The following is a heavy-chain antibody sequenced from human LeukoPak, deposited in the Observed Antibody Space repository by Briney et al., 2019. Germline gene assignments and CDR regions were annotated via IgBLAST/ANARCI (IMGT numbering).Heavy chain of an antibody. J-gene: IGHJ1*01. V-gene: IGHV1-69*04. Sequence: SGKVSRNSSGATFSSYANSWVRQAPGQGLEWMGRIIPILGIANYAQKFQGRVTITADKSTSTAYMELSSLRSEDTAVYCCAIPVGGADYFQHWGQGTLVTVSS. CDR1: GATFSSYA. CDR2: IIPILGIA. D-gene: IGHD1-26*01. CDR3: AIPVGGADYFQH.